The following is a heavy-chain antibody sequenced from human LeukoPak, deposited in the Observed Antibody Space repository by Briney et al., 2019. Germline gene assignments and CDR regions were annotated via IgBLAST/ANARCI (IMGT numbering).Heavy chain of an antibody. D-gene: IGHD5-18*01. Sequence: AGGSLRLSCAASGFTFSSYAMSWVRQAPGKGLEWVSGIDGSTYYADSVKGRFTISRDNSKNTLYLQMNSLRAEDTAVYYCARTGYNYGTPLNDWGQGTLVTVSS. CDR2: IDGST. CDR3: ARTGYNYGTPLND. V-gene: IGHV3-23*01. J-gene: IGHJ4*02. CDR1: GFTFSSYA.